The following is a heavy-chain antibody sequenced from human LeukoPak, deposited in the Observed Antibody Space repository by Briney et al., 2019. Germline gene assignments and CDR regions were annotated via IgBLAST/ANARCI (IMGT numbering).Heavy chain of an antibody. D-gene: IGHD3-10*01. CDR3: ARAASPDYYGSGRDDDAFDI. Sequence: SETLSLTCTVSGGSISSYYWSWIRQPAGKGLEWIGRIYTSGSTNYNPSLKSRVTMSVDTSKNQFSLKLSSVTAADTAMYYCARAASPDYYGSGRDDDAFDIWGQGTMVTVSS. CDR2: IYTSGST. V-gene: IGHV4-4*07. J-gene: IGHJ3*02. CDR1: GGSISSYY.